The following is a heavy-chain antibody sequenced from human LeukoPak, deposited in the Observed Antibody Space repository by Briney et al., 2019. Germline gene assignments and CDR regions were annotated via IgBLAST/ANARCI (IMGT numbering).Heavy chain of an antibody. J-gene: IGHJ3*02. Sequence: PSETLSLTCTVSGGSISSSSYYWGWIRQPPGKGLEWIGSIYYSGSTYYNPSLKSRVTISVDTSKNQFSLKLSSVTAADTAVYYCARRHDSSGYYGLGAFDIWGQGTMVTVSS. CDR3: ARRHDSSGYYGLGAFDI. V-gene: IGHV4-39*01. D-gene: IGHD3-22*01. CDR2: IYYSGST. CDR1: GGSISSSSYY.